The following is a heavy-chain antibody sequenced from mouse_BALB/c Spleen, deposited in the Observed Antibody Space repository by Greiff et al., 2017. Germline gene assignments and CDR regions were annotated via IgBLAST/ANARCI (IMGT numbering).Heavy chain of an antibody. CDR3: ARQKYGNYPYFDY. V-gene: IGHV5-12-1*01. CDR2: ISSGGGST. J-gene: IGHJ2*01. CDR1: GFAFSSYD. Sequence: EVQLVESGGGLVKPGGSLKLSCAASGFAFSSYDMSWVRQTPEKRLEWVAYISSGGGSTYYPDTVKGRFTISRDNAKNTLYLQMSSLKSEDTAMYYCARQKYGNYPYFDYWGQGTTLTVSS. D-gene: IGHD2-10*02.